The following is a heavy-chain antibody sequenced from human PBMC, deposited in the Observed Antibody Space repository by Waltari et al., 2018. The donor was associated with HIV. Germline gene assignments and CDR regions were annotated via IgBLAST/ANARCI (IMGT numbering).Heavy chain of an antibody. CDR3: ARGPPNDLWPPQTRHMDV. CDR1: GYTFTGYD. Sequence: QVQLVQSGTEVKKPGASVKGSCKASGYTFTGYDMKWVRQATGQGLEWMGWMNPESGNTAYAHKFQGRVTMTRNTSIRTAYMELTSLRSEDTAVYYCARGPPNDLWPPQTRHMDVWGQGTTVTVSS. J-gene: IGHJ6*02. D-gene: IGHD3-3*01. V-gene: IGHV1-8*01. CDR2: MNPESGNT.